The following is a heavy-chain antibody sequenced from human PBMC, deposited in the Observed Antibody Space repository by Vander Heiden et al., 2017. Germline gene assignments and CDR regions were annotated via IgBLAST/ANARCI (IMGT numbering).Heavy chain of an antibody. CDR1: GGSITSHY. CDR2: VYYSGST. CDR3: ARDSSYFEY. V-gene: IGHV4-59*11. Sequence: QVQLQESGPGLVKPSETLSLPCPVSGGSITSHYWSWIRQPPGKGLEWIGYVYYSGSTNYNPSLKSRVTISVDTSKNQFSLKLSSVTAADTAVYYCARDSSYFEYWGQGTLVTVSS. J-gene: IGHJ4*02.